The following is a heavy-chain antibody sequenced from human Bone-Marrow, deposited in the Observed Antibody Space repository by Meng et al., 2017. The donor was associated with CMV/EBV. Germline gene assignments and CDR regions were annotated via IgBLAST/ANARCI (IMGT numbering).Heavy chain of an antibody. V-gene: IGHV4-34*01. J-gene: IGHJ3*02. Sequence: SETLSLTCAVYGGSFSGYYWSWIRQPPGKGLEWNGEINHSGSTNYNPSLKSRITISVDTSKNQFSLKLSSVTAADTAVYYCARGRRFGGNGAFDIWGQGTMVTVSS. D-gene: IGHD4-23*01. CDR2: INHSGST. CDR1: GGSFSGYY. CDR3: ARGRRFGGNGAFDI.